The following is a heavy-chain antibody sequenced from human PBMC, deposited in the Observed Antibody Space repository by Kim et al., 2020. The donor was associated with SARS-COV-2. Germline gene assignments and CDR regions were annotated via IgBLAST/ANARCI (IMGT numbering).Heavy chain of an antibody. J-gene: IGHJ4*02. CDR3: ARDKGREHLHVNYFDY. Sequence: SVKGRFTISRNNAKDSLYLQMNSLRAEDTAVYYCARDKGREHLHVNYFDYWGQGTLVTVSS. V-gene: IGHV3-21*01.